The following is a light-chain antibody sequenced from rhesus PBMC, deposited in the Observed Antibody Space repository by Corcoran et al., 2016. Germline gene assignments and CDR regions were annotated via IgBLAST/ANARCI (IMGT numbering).Light chain of an antibody. CDR2: AES. J-gene: IGKJ1*01. CDR1: QGISTY. V-gene: IGKV1-43*02. Sequence: DIQMTQSPSSLSASVGDRVTITCRASQGISTYLNWYQQKPGKAPQRLIYAESSLESGVPSRFSGSGSGTDFTLTISSLQPEDCATYYCLQYNSDPWTFGQGTKVEIK. CDR3: LQYNSDPWT.